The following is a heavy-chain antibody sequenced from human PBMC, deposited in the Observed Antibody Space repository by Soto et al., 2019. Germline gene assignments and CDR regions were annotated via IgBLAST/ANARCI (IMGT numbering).Heavy chain of an antibody. CDR2: IYPGDSDT. J-gene: IGHJ5*02. V-gene: IGHV5-51*01. CDR1: GYSFTSYW. CDR3: ARRVAAAGNWFDP. Sequence: RGESLKISCKGSGYSFTSYWIGWVRQMPGKGLEWMGIIYPGDSDTRYSPSFQGQVTISADKSFSTAYLQWSSLKASDTAMYYCARRVAAAGNWFDPWGQGTLVTVSS. D-gene: IGHD6-13*01.